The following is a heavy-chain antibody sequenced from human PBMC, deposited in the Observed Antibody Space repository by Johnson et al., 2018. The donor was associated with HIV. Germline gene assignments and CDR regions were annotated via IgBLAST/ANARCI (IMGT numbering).Heavy chain of an antibody. CDR2: ISYDGSNK. D-gene: IGHD1-14*01. V-gene: IGHV3-30*18. CDR1: GFTVSSNY. CDR3: AKFLPGHDAFDI. Sequence: QVQLVESGGGLVKPGGSLRLSCAASGFTVSSNYMSWVRQAPGKGLEWVAVISYDGSNKYYADSVKGRFTISRDNSKNTLYLQMNSLRAEDTAVYYCAKFLPGHDAFDIWGQGTMVTVSS. J-gene: IGHJ3*02.